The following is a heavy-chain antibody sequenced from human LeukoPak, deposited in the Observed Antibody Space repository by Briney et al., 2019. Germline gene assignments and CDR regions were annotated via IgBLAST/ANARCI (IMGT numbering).Heavy chain of an antibody. CDR3: ARMLELWYFDL. Sequence: GESLEISCQGSGSSFTSYWIGWVRQLPGKGLEWMGIIYPGDSDTRHSPSFQGQVTISADKSISTAYLQWSSLKASDTAMYYCARMLELWYFDLWGRGTLVTVSS. J-gene: IGHJ2*01. V-gene: IGHV5-51*01. CDR2: IYPGDSDT. CDR1: GSSFTSYW. D-gene: IGHD1-7*01.